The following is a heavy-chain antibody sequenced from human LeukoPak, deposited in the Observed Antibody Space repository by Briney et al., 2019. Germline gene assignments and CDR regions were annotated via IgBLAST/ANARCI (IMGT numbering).Heavy chain of an antibody. CDR3: AKVRYYDVLTGYFDY. CDR2: ISGSGGST. V-gene: IGHV3-23*01. J-gene: IGHJ4*02. CDR1: GFTFSSYA. Sequence: GGSLRLSCAASGFTFSSYAMSWVRQAPGKGLEWVSAISGSGGSTYYADSVKGRFTISRDNSKNTLYLQMNSLRAEDTAVYYCAKVRYYDVLTGYFDYWGQGTLVTVSS. D-gene: IGHD3-9*01.